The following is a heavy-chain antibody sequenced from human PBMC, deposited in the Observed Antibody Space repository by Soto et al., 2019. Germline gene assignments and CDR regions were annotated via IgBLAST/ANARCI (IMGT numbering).Heavy chain of an antibody. CDR2: IYYSGST. CDR3: AREKRLLLWFGELDYYYYYMDV. J-gene: IGHJ6*03. V-gene: IGHV4-30-4*02. D-gene: IGHD3-10*01. Sequence: PSETLSLTYTVSGGSISSGDYYWSWIRQPPGKGLEWIGYIYYSGSTYYNPSLKSRVTISVDTSKNQFSLELSSVAAADTAVYYCAREKRLLLWFGELDYYYYYMDVWGKGTTVTVSS. CDR1: GGSISSGDYY.